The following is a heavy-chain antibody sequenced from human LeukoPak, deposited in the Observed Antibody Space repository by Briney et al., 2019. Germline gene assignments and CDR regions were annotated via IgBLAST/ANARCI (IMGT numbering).Heavy chain of an antibody. J-gene: IGHJ4*02. D-gene: IGHD2/OR15-2a*01. V-gene: IGHV4-61*02. CDR1: GGSISSDDYY. Sequence: SETLSLTCTESGGSISSDDYYWNWIRQPAGRGLEWIGRIYTTGNTMYNPSLESQVSMSIDTSKNQVSLKVKSVTAADTAVYYCARGGTLFTFFDSWGQGTLVTVSS. CDR3: ARGGTLFTFFDS. CDR2: IYTTGNT.